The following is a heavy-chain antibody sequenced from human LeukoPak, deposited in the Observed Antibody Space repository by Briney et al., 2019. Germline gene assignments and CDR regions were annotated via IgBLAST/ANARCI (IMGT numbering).Heavy chain of an antibody. CDR2: IYSGGST. V-gene: IGHV3-53*01. J-gene: IGHJ5*02. CDR1: GFTVSSNY. Sequence: GGSLRLSCAASGFTVSSNYMSWVRQAPGKGLEWVSVIYSGGSTYYAYSVKGRFTISRDNSKNTLYLQMNSLRAEDTAVYYCARGYYDSSGYGGFDPWGQGTLVTVSS. CDR3: ARGYYDSSGYGGFDP. D-gene: IGHD3-22*01.